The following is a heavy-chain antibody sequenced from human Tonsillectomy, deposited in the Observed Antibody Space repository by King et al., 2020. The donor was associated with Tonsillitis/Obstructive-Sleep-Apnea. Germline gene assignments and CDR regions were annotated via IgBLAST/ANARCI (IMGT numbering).Heavy chain of an antibody. Sequence: VQLVQSGAEVKKPGASVKVSCKASGYTFTSYYMHWVRQAPGQGLEWMGIINPSGGSTSYAQKFQGRVTMTRDTSTSTVYMELSSLRSEDTAVYYCARGRTPTIVGVVIISDAFDIWGQGTMVTVSS. CDR1: GYTFTSYY. D-gene: IGHD3-3*01. CDR3: ARGRTPTIVGVVIISDAFDI. V-gene: IGHV1-46*01. J-gene: IGHJ3*02. CDR2: INPSGGST.